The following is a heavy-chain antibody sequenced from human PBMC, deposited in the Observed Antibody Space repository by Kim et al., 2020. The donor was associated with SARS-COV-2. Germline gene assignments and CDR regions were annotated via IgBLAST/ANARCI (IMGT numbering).Heavy chain of an antibody. V-gene: IGHV3-30-3*01. Sequence: GGSLRLSCAASGLKFDDSAMNWVRQAPGKGLEWVAVISYDVRNKEYADSVKGRFTVSRDNSKSTLYLQMNSLRLEDTAVYYCARGNYFESVSLSDYYNGMDVWGQGTTVTVSS. J-gene: IGHJ6*02. CDR3: ARGNYFESVSLSDYYNGMDV. CDR1: GLKFDDSA. D-gene: IGHD3-10*01. CDR2: ISYDVRNK.